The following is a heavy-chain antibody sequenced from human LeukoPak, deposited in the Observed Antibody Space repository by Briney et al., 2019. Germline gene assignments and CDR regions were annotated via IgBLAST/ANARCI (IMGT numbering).Heavy chain of an antibody. V-gene: IGHV3-74*01. J-gene: IGHJ6*03. CDR2: INSDGSST. CDR3: ARMLDCSSTSCYRYYYYYMDV. D-gene: IGHD2-2*01. Sequence: GGSLRLSCAASGFTFSSYWMHWVRQAPGKGLVWVSRINSDGSSTSYADSVKGRFTISRDNAKNSLYLQMNSLRAEDTAVYYCARMLDCSSTSCYRYYYYYMDVWGKGTTVTVSS. CDR1: GFTFSSYW.